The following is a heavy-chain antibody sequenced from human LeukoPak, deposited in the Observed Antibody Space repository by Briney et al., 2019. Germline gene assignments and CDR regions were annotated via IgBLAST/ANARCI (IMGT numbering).Heavy chain of an antibody. Sequence: SETLSLTCTVSGASISSYDWSWIRQPAGKGLEWIGRLYPSGSTDYIPSLRSRVTMTADTSKDQFSLKLSSVTAADTAVYYCARVPYNWNYGAYFDYWGQGTLVTVSS. CDR3: ARVPYNWNYGAYFDY. D-gene: IGHD1-7*01. V-gene: IGHV4-4*07. J-gene: IGHJ4*02. CDR2: LYPSGST. CDR1: GASISSYD.